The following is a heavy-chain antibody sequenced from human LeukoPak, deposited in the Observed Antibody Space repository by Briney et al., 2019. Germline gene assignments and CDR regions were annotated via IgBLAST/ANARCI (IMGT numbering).Heavy chain of an antibody. Sequence: SETLPLTCTVSGASISSYYWSWIRQPPGKGLEWIGYIYYSGSTNYNPSLKSRVTISVDTSKNQFSLKLSSVTAADTAVYYCARGYSYGAYWFDPWGQGTLVTVSS. J-gene: IGHJ5*02. CDR2: IYYSGST. D-gene: IGHD5-18*01. V-gene: IGHV4-59*01. CDR1: GASISSYY. CDR3: ARGYSYGAYWFDP.